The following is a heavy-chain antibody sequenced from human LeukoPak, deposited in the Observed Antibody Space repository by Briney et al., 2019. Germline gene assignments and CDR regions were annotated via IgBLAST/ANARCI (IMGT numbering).Heavy chain of an antibody. Sequence: PGGSLRLSCAASGFTFSSYWMSWVRQAPGKGLEWVAFIRYDGSNKYYADSVKGRFTISRDNSKNTLYLQMNSLRAEDTAVYYCGSIVVVPAARVADAFDIWGQGTMVTVSS. CDR3: GSIVVVPAARVADAFDI. J-gene: IGHJ3*02. D-gene: IGHD2-2*01. CDR2: IRYDGSNK. CDR1: GFTFSSYW. V-gene: IGHV3-30*02.